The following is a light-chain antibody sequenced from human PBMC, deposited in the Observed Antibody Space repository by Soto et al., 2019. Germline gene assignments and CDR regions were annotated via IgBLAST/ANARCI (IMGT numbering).Light chain of an antibody. J-gene: IGLJ2*01. CDR3: SAFTGTHVV. V-gene: IGLV2-14*03. CDR2: DVN. Sequence: QSALTQPASVSGSPGQSITISCIGSSSDVGAYNYVSWYQQHAGKAPKLIIYDVNTRPSGVSTRFSGSRSGNTASLTISGLQAEDEADYYCSAFTGTHVVFGGGTKLTVL. CDR1: SSDVGAYNY.